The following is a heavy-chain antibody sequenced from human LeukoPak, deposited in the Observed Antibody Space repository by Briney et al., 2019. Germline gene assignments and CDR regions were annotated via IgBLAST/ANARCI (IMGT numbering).Heavy chain of an antibody. D-gene: IGHD5-18*01. Sequence: PSETLSLTCTVSGGSISNYYWSWIRQPPGKGLEWIGYIHYSGSTSYNPSLKSRVTISVDTSRNQFSLKLSSVTAADTAVYYCARDLGYSYGYLGWGQGTLVTVSS. CDR2: IHYSGST. V-gene: IGHV4-59*12. CDR3: ARDLGYSYGYLG. CDR1: GGSISNYY. J-gene: IGHJ4*02.